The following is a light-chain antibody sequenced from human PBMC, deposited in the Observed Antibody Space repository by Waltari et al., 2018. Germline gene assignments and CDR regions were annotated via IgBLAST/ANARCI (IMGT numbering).Light chain of an antibody. Sequence: DIVMTQSPLSLPVTPGEPASISCRSSQSLLHSNGYNYLDWYVQKPGQSPQLLIHLGSIRGYGVPDRFSGSGSCSHFTLKISRVGAEDVGVYYCMQALQTPFTFGPGTKVDIK. CDR2: LGS. CDR3: MQALQTPFT. J-gene: IGKJ3*01. V-gene: IGKV2-28*01. CDR1: QSLLHSNGYNY.